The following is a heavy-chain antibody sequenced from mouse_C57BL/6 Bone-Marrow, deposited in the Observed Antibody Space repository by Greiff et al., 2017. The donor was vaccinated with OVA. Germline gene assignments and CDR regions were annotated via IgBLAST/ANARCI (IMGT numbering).Heavy chain of an antibody. Sequence: QVQLQQPGAELVKPGASVKMSYKASGYTFTSYWITWVKQRPGQGLEWIGDIYPGSGSTNYNEKFKSKATLTVDTSSSTAYMQLSSLTSEDSAVYYCARERGMRLRDYAMDYWGQGTSVTVSS. V-gene: IGHV1-55*01. J-gene: IGHJ4*01. CDR1: GYTFTSYW. D-gene: IGHD2-4*01. CDR2: IYPGSGST. CDR3: ARERGMRLRDYAMDY.